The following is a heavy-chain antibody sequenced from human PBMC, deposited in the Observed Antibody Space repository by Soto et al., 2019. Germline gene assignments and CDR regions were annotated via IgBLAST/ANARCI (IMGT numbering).Heavy chain of an antibody. D-gene: IGHD3-10*01. Sequence: EVQLVESGGGLVQPGESLRLSCAASGFTFDYYWMHWVRQAPGKGLVWVSRVHSDGTTTTYADSVKGRFTISRDNARNKVSLQMGSLRAEDTAIYYWARGDRGGFDPWGHGTVVTVSS. J-gene: IGHJ3*01. CDR3: ARGDRGGFDP. CDR1: GFTFDYYW. CDR2: VHSDGTTT. V-gene: IGHV3-74*01.